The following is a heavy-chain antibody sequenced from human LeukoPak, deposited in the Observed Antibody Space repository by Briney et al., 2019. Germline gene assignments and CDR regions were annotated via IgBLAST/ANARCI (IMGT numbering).Heavy chain of an antibody. CDR3: ARLPRAYDYVWGSYRYSPYFDY. J-gene: IGHJ4*02. Sequence: GESLKISCMGSGYSFTSYWIGWVRQMPGKGLEWMGIIYPGDSDTRNSPSFQGQVTISADKSISTAYLQWSSLKASDTAMYYCARLPRAYDYVWGSYRYSPYFDYWGQGTLVTVSS. CDR2: IYPGDSDT. D-gene: IGHD3-16*02. V-gene: IGHV5-51*01. CDR1: GYSFTSYW.